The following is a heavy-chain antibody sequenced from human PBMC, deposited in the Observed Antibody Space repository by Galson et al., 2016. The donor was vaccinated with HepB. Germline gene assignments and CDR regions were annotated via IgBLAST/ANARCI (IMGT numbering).Heavy chain of an antibody. Sequence: ETLSLTCTVSGGSVSSGSYYWSWIRQPPGKGLEWIGYTYNSGSPSYNPSLKSRFTISADTSKNQFSLKLTSVTAADTAIYYCARGDGFNIYFDPWGQGTLVTVSS. D-gene: IGHD3-3*02. CDR2: TYNSGSP. J-gene: IGHJ5*02. V-gene: IGHV4-61*01. CDR1: GGSVSSGSYY. CDR3: ARGDGFNIYFDP.